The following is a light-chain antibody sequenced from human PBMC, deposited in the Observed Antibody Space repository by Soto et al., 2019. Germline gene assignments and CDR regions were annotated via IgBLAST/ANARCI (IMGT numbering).Light chain of an antibody. CDR3: QQYGSSPPIT. Sequence: EIVLTQSPGALSLSPGERATLSCRASQNVSSGYLAWYQQKPGQAPRLLIFATSRRATGIPDRFSGSGSGTDFTLTISRLEPEDVAVYYCQQYGSSPPITFGQGTRLEIK. V-gene: IGKV3-20*01. CDR1: QNVSSGY. J-gene: IGKJ5*01. CDR2: ATS.